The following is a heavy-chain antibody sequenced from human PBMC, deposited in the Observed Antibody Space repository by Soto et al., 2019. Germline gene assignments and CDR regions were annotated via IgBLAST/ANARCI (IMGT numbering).Heavy chain of an antibody. Sequence: PGGSLRLSCAASGFTFDDYAMHWVRQAPGKGLEWVSGISWNSGSIGYADSVKGRFTISRDNAKNSLYLQMNSLRAEDTALYYCAKNGGPHYDFWNGFGCYYYGMDVWGQGTTVTVSS. CDR3: AKNGGPHYDFWNGFGCYYYGMDV. J-gene: IGHJ6*02. CDR1: GFTFDDYA. V-gene: IGHV3-9*01. D-gene: IGHD3-3*01. CDR2: ISWNSGSI.